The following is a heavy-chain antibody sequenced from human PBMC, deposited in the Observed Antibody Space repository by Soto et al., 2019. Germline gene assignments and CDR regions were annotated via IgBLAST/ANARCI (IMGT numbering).Heavy chain of an antibody. Sequence: EVQLLESGGGLVQPGGSLRLSLAASGFTFSNYAVTWFPKAPGRGREWVSTISGSGGSTYYADSVKGRFTISRDNSKNTLYLQMNSLRAEDTAVYYCAKDQGSSWYEIDYWGQGTLVTVSS. J-gene: IGHJ4*02. V-gene: IGHV3-23*01. D-gene: IGHD6-13*01. CDR3: AKDQGSSWYEIDY. CDR1: GFTFSNYA. CDR2: ISGSGGST.